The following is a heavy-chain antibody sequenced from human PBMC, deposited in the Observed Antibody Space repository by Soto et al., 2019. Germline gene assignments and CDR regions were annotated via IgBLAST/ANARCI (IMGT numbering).Heavy chain of an antibody. D-gene: IGHD1-1*01. J-gene: IGHJ4*02. CDR1: GGTTSSYT. CDR2: IAPMIGKA. CDR3: ALRTGNWNPLAD. V-gene: IGHV1-69*02. Sequence: QVQLEQPGAEVEKPGSWVKVSCKVSGGTTSSYTIGWGRQAPGQGLQGMGNIAPMIGKADYAQTFQDRVTLTADKSTRTAYMELSRLRSEDTAVYFCALRTGNWNPLADWGQGNLVTVSS.